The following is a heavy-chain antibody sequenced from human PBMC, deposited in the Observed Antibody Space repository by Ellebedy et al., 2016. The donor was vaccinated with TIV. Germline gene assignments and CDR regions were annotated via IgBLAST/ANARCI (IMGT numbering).Heavy chain of an antibody. CDR1: GFTFSSYW. CDR2: IKQDGSEK. Sequence: PGGSLRLSRAASGFTFSSYWMSWVRQAPGKGLEWVANIKQDGSEKYYVDSVKGRFTISRDNAKNSLYLQMNSLRAEDTAVYYCARDSGIAAAGTIGYGMDVWGQGTTVTVSS. D-gene: IGHD6-13*01. CDR3: ARDSGIAAAGTIGYGMDV. V-gene: IGHV3-7*01. J-gene: IGHJ6*02.